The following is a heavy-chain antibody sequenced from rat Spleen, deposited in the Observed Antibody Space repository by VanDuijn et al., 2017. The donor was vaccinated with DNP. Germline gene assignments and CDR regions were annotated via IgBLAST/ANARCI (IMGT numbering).Heavy chain of an antibody. CDR3: TGPGFDY. CDR1: GFTFRNYG. Sequence: EVQLVESGGGLVQPGRSLKVSCAASGFTFRNYGMAWVRQAPGKGLEWVAEIKNKANNYATYYGKSVKGRFTISRDDSKSIVYLQRNSIRSEDTGIYYCTGPGFDYWGQGVTVTVSS. CDR2: IKNKANNYAT. V-gene: IGHV6-21*01. D-gene: IGHD1-4*01. J-gene: IGHJ2*01.